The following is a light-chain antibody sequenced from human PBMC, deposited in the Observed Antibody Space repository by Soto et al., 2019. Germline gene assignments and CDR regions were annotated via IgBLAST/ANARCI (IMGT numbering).Light chain of an antibody. V-gene: IGLV2-14*01. Sequence: QSALTQPASVSGSPGQSITISCTGTSIDVGGYNYVSWYQQHPGKVPKLIIYDVTNRPSGVSDRFSASKSGNTASLTISGLQAEDEAEYYCRSFTSSTTYVFGTGTKVTVL. CDR1: SIDVGGYNY. J-gene: IGLJ1*01. CDR2: DVT. CDR3: RSFTSSTTYV.